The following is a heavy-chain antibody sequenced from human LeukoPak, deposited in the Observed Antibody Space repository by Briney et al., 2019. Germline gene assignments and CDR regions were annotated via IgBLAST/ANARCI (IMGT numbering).Heavy chain of an antibody. D-gene: IGHD6-19*01. V-gene: IGHV3-21*01. CDR2: ITSSSSYI. J-gene: IGHJ4*02. CDR1: GFTFSTYS. Sequence: PGGSLRLSCAASGFTFSTYSMNWVRQAPGKGLEWVSSITSSSSYIYYADSVKGRFTISRDNAKNSLYLQMNSLRDEDTAVYYCARSVWLQWHPHAPYYFDYWGQGTLVTVSS. CDR3: ARSVWLQWHPHAPYYFDY.